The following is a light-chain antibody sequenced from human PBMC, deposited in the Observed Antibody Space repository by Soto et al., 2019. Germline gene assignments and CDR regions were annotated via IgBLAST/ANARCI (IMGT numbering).Light chain of an antibody. CDR3: QQDYNLPYT. Sequence: EIVMTQSPATLSLSPGERATLSCRASQSVSSGSVSWYQRKPGQAPRLLIYGASTRATGIPARFSGSGSETDFTLTISRLQPEDFAVYYCQQDYNLPYTFGQGTKLEIK. CDR1: QSVSSGS. J-gene: IGKJ2*01. V-gene: IGKV3D-7*01. CDR2: GAS.